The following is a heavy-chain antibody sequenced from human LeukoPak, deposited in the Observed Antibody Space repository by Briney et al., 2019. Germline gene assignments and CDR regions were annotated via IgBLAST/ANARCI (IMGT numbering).Heavy chain of an antibody. Sequence: GGSLRLSCAASGFTFSSYAMSWVRQAPGKGLEWVSAISGSGGSTYYADSVKGRFTISRDNSKNTLYLQMNSLRAEDTAVYYCAKVRPALRSLEWSRYDYWGQGTLVTVSS. D-gene: IGHD3-3*01. V-gene: IGHV3-23*01. CDR1: GFTFSSYA. J-gene: IGHJ4*02. CDR3: AKVRPALRSLEWSRYDY. CDR2: ISGSGGST.